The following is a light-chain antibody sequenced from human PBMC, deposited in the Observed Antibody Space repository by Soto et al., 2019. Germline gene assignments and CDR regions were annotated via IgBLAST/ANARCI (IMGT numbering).Light chain of an antibody. CDR1: SSDVGGYNY. CDR3: SSYTSSSTQ. J-gene: IGLJ2*01. CDR2: DVS. V-gene: IGLV2-14*01. Sequence: QSALTQPASVSGSPGQSITISCTGTSSDVGGYNYVSWYQQHPGKAPKLMIYDVSNRPSGVSNRFSGSKSGSTASLTISGLQAEDEADYYCSSYTSSSTQFGGGTKVTVL.